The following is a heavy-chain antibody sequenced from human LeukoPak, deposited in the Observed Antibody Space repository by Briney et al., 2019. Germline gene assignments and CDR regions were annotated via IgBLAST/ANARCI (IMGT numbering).Heavy chain of an antibody. CDR3: ARGPPQLYYYGSGRYDY. CDR2: FNHSGST. Sequence: SEPLSLTCGVYGGSFSGSYWSWIREPPGKGLEGIGEFNHSGSTNYNPSLKRRVPISVDTSKNQCSLKLSSVPAADTVLYYCARGPPQLYYYGSGRYDYWGQGTLVTVSS. J-gene: IGHJ4*02. D-gene: IGHD3-10*01. V-gene: IGHV4-34*01. CDR1: GGSFSGSY.